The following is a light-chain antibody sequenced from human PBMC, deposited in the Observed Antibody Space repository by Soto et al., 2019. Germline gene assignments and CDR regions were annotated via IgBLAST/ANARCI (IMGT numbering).Light chain of an antibody. CDR1: QSISSW. CDR2: DAS. J-gene: IGKJ2*01. CDR3: QQYNSYSPMYT. V-gene: IGKV1-5*01. Sequence: DIQMTQSPSTLSASVGDRVTITCRASQSISSWLAWYQQKPGKAPKLLIYDASSLESGVLSRFSGSGSGTEFTLTISSLQPDDFATYYCQQYNSYSPMYTFGQGTKLEIK.